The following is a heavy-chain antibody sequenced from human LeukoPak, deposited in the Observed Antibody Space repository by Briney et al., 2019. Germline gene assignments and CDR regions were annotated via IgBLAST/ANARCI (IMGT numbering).Heavy chain of an antibody. V-gene: IGHV3-23*01. J-gene: IGHJ4*02. CDR2: MSGSGNSI. CDR1: GFILSSYA. D-gene: IGHD6-6*01. CDR3: ARERGYSSSGALDC. Sequence: PGGSLRLSCEVSGFILSSYAMSWVRQAPGKGLEWVSVMSGSGNSIDYADSVKGRFTISRDNSKNTLYLQMNSLRAEDTAVYYCARERGYSSSGALDCWGQGTLVTVSS.